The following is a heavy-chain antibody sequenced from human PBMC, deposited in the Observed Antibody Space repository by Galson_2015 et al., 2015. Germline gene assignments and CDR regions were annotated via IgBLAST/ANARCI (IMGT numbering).Heavy chain of an antibody. CDR2: IKQAGVGK. Sequence: SLRLSCAASGFTFGSYGMSWVRQAPGKGLQWVANIKQAGVGKYYVDSVRGRFTISRDNAKNSLYLQMNSLRAEDTAVYYCARWGYCSCGICYFDYWGQGTLVTVSS. V-gene: IGHV3-7*03. CDR3: ARWGYCSCGICYFDY. J-gene: IGHJ4*02. CDR1: GFTFGSYG. D-gene: IGHD2-15*01.